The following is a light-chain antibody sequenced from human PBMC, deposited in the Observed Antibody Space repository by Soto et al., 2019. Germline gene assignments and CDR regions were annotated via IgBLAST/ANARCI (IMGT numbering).Light chain of an antibody. CDR3: QQYNNWPLT. CDR1: QSVSIS. J-gene: IGKJ2*01. V-gene: IGKV3-15*01. Sequence: EIVMTQSPATLSVSPGERATLFCRASQSVSISLAWYQQKPGQAPRLLIYGASIRATGIPARFSGSGSGTEFTLTISSLQSADCAVYYCQQYNNWPLTFGHGTKLEI. CDR2: GAS.